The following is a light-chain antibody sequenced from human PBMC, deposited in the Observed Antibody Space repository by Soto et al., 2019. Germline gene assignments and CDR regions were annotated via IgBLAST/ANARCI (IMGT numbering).Light chain of an antibody. Sequence: EIVMTQSPATLSVSPGERATLSCRASRDISNNLAWYQQKPGQAPRLLIYGASSRATGIPARFIGSGSGTEFTLTISSLQPEDFATYYCQQSYSTPPWTFGQGTKVDIK. CDR3: QQSYSTPPWT. CDR1: RDISNN. V-gene: IGKV3-15*01. CDR2: GAS. J-gene: IGKJ1*01.